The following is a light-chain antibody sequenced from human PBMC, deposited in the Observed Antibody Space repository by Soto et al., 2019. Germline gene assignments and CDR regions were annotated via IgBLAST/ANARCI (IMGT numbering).Light chain of an antibody. J-gene: IGKJ1*01. CDR1: QSVSSNY. CDR3: QQYGSSPWT. Sequence: EIVLTQSPGTLSLSPGERATLSCRASQSVSSNYLAWYQQKPGQAPRLLIYGASRRATGIPDRFSGSGSGTDFILTISRLEPEDFAVYYCQQYGSSPWTFGQGTKVEIK. CDR2: GAS. V-gene: IGKV3-20*01.